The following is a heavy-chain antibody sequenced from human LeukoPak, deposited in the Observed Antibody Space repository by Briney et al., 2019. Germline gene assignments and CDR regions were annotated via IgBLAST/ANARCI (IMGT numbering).Heavy chain of an antibody. CDR2: INPNSGGT. CDR3: ARAGSRLTGNFDY. V-gene: IGHV1-2*06. D-gene: IGHD2-8*02. CDR1: GYTFTGYY. Sequence: ASVKVSCKASGYTFTGYYMHWVRQAPGQGREWMGRINPNSGGTNYAQKFQGRVTMTRDTSISTAYMELSRLRSDDTAVYYCARAGSRLTGNFDYWGQGTLVTVSS. J-gene: IGHJ4*02.